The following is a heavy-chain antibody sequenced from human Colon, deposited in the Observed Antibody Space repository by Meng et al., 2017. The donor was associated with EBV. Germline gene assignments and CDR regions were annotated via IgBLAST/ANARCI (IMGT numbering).Heavy chain of an antibody. D-gene: IGHD3-10*01. Sequence: QVQLQDSCPVLVTPSETLSLTCTVSGDSVATGRYSWSWIRQPPGKGLEWIAYIYYIGGTNYNPSLKSRLTISLDTSKNQFSLSLRSVTAADTAVYYCARVSGRSFDPWGQGTLVTVSS. CDR2: IYYIGGT. CDR1: GDSVATGRYS. J-gene: IGHJ5*02. V-gene: IGHV4-61*01. CDR3: ARVSGRSFDP.